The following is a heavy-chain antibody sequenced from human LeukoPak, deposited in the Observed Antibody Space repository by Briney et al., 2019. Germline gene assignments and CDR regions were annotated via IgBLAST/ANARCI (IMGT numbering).Heavy chain of an antibody. D-gene: IGHD3-3*01. CDR2: INSDGSST. Sequence: PGGSLRPSCAPSGFTFSSYWMHWVRQAPGKGLLWVSRINSDGSSTSYADSVKGRFTISRDNAKNTLYLQMNSLRAEDTAVYYCARGGYDFWSGYAPSGDYYMDVWGKGTTVTVSS. CDR1: GFTFSSYW. CDR3: ARGGYDFWSGYAPSGDYYMDV. V-gene: IGHV3-74*01. J-gene: IGHJ6*03.